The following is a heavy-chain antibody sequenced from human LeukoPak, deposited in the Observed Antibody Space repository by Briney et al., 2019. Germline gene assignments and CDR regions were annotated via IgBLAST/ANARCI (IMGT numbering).Heavy chain of an antibody. V-gene: IGHV4-34*01. CDR3: ARGPVYCSGGNCYAYYFDY. J-gene: IGHJ4*02. CDR2: INHSGST. CDR1: GGSFSNYY. Sequence: SETLSLTCAVYGGSFSNYYWNWIRRPPGKGLEWIGEINHSGSTNYNPSLKSRVTISVDTSKNQFSLKLSSVTAADTAIYYCARGPVYCSGGNCYAYYFDYWGRGTLVTVSS. D-gene: IGHD2-15*01.